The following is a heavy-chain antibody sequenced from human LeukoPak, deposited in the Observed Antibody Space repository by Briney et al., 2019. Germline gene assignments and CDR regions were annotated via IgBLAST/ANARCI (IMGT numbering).Heavy chain of an antibody. J-gene: IGHJ4*02. D-gene: IGHD1-7*01. Sequence: KPSETLSLTCNVSGGSIRDYFWSWIRQPPGKGLEWIGYIYYSGSTSYNPSLKSRVSISEDTSKSQFSLKLKTMTAADTAVYFCARSTPSTNRNYPPLFSFDSWGQGILVTVSS. CDR1: GGSIRDYF. CDR2: IYYSGST. V-gene: IGHV4-59*01. CDR3: ARSTPSTNRNYPPLFSFDS.